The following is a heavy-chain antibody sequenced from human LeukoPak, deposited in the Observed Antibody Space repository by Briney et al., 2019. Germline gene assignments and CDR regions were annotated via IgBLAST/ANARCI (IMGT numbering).Heavy chain of an antibody. CDR3: AKDFAPSSITMIVVVIGYYFDY. Sequence: GGSLRLSCAASGFTFSSYAMSWVRQAPGKGLEWVSAISGSGGSTYYADSVKGRFTISRDNSKNTLYLQMNSLRAEDTAVYYCAKDFAPSSITMIVVVIGYYFDYWGQGTLVTVSS. V-gene: IGHV3-23*01. CDR2: ISGSGGST. J-gene: IGHJ4*02. D-gene: IGHD3-22*01. CDR1: GFTFSSYA.